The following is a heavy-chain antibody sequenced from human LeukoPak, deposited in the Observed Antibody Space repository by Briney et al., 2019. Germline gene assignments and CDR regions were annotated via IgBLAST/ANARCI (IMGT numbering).Heavy chain of an antibody. V-gene: IGHV3-23*01. Sequence: HGGSLRLSCAASGFTFSSYAMSWVRQAPGKGLEWVAAISGSGGSTYYADSVKGRFTISRGNSKNTLYLQMNSLRAEDTAVYYCAKDSREVQELDYWGQGTLVTVSS. J-gene: IGHJ4*02. CDR2: ISGSGGST. D-gene: IGHD1-26*01. CDR1: GFTFSSYA. CDR3: AKDSREVQELDY.